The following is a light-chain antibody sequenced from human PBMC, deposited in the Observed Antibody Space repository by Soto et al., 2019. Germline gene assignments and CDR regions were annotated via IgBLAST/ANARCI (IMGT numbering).Light chain of an antibody. CDR1: SSDVGGSKY. V-gene: IGLV2-8*01. CDR2: EVN. J-gene: IGLJ1*01. CDR3: FSYADSNNFV. Sequence: QSALAQPPSASGSPGQSVSTSCSGGSSDVGGSKYVSWYQVKPGKAPKLIIYEVNRRPEGAPYRFSGSKSGNTASLTVSGLQAEDEGDYYCFSYADSNNFVFGSGTKVTVL.